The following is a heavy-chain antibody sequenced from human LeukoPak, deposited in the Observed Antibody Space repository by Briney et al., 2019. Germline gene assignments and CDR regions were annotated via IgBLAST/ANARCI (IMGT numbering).Heavy chain of an antibody. CDR2: ISYDGSNK. D-gene: IGHD3-10*01. CDR1: GFTFSSYG. CDR3: AKEATMVRGVHTSIDY. V-gene: IGHV3-30*18. Sequence: GRSLRLSCAVSGFTFSSYGMHWVRQAPGKGLEWVAVISYDGSNKYYADSVKGRFTISRDNSKNTLYLQMNSLRAEDTAVYYCAKEATMVRGVHTSIDYWGQGTLVTVSS. J-gene: IGHJ4*02.